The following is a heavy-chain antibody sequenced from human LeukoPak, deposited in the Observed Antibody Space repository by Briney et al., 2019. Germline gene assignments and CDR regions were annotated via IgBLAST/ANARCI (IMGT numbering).Heavy chain of an antibody. V-gene: IGHV3-66*01. CDR1: GFSVSSNY. J-gene: IGHJ4*02. CDR3: AKDIDRGYSYGSVGVGY. CDR2: IYSGGST. D-gene: IGHD5-18*01. Sequence: AGGSLRLSCAASGFSVSSNYMSWVRQAPGKGLEWVSVIYSGGSTYYADSVKGRFTISRDNSKNTLYLQMNSLRAEDTAVYYCAKDIDRGYSYGSVGVGYWGQGTLVTVSS.